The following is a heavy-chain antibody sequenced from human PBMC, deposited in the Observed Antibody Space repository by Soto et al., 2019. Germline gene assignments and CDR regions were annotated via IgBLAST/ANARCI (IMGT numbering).Heavy chain of an antibody. V-gene: IGHV4-30-4*01. CDR3: ARDHRDSSGFYGMDV. CDR2: IYYSGST. CDR1: GGSISSGDYY. J-gene: IGHJ6*02. Sequence: SETLSLTCTVSGGSISSGDYYWSWIRQPPGKGLEWIGYIYYSGSTYYNPSLKSRVTISVDTSKNQFSLKLSSVTAADTAVYYCARDHRDSSGFYGMDVWGQGTTVTLSS. D-gene: IGHD3-22*01.